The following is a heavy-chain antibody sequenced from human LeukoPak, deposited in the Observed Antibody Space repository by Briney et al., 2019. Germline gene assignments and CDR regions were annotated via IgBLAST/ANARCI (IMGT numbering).Heavy chain of an antibody. Sequence: SSETLSLTCAVYGGSFSGYYWSWIRQPPGKGLEWIGEINHSGSTNYNPSLKSRVTISVDTSKDQFSLKLSSVTAADTAVYYCARGRIADDYWGQGTLVTVSS. J-gene: IGHJ4*02. CDR2: INHSGST. V-gene: IGHV4-34*01. D-gene: IGHD6-13*01. CDR3: ARGRIADDY. CDR1: GGSFSGYY.